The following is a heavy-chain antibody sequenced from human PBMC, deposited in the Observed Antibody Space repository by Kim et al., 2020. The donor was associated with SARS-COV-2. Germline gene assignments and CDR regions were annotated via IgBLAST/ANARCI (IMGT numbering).Heavy chain of an antibody. Sequence: SETLSLTCTVSGGSISSSSYYWGWIRQPPGKGLEWIGSIYYSGSTYYNPSLKSRVTISVDTSKNQFSLKLSSVTAADTAVYYCAALRDGYNYLYYYGMDVWGQGTTVTVSS. V-gene: IGHV4-39*01. J-gene: IGHJ6*02. CDR3: AALRDGYNYLYYYGMDV. CDR2: IYYSGST. CDR1: GGSISSSSYY. D-gene: IGHD5-12*01.